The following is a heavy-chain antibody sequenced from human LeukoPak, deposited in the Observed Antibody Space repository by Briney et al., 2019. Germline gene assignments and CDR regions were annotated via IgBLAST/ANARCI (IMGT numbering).Heavy chain of an antibody. Sequence: QPGGPLRLSCGASGFTFSSYEMTWVPQAPGKGLEGVSYISCYCSNIYYADSVKGRFTISRDNAKNSLYLQMNSLRAEDTAVYYCARAPFVVVVPAAPGYFDYWGQGTLVTVSS. D-gene: IGHD2-2*01. CDR2: ISCYCSNI. V-gene: IGHV3-48*03. J-gene: IGHJ4*02. CDR3: ARAPFVVVVPAAPGYFDY. CDR1: GFTFSSYE.